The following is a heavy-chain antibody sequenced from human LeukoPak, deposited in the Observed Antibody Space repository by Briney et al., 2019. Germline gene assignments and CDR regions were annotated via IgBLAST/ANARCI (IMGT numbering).Heavy chain of an antibody. Sequence: GGSLRLSCAASGFTFSSYWMHWVRQAPGKGLVWVSRINSDGSSTSYADSVKGRFTISRDNAKNTLYLQMNSLRAEDTAVYYCARETPTEAYYYDSSGIPDYWGQGTLVTVSS. J-gene: IGHJ4*02. D-gene: IGHD3-22*01. CDR3: ARETPTEAYYYDSSGIPDY. CDR2: INSDGSST. V-gene: IGHV3-74*01. CDR1: GFTFSSYW.